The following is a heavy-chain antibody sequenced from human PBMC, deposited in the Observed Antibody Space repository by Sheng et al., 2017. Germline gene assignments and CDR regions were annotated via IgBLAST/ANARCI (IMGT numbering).Heavy chain of an antibody. CDR1: GGSFSGYY. D-gene: IGHD6-19*01. Sequence: QVQLQQWGAGLLKPSETLSLTCAVYGGSFSGYYWSWIRQPPGKGLEWIGEINHSGSTNYNPSLKSRVTISVDTSKNQFSLKLSSVTAADTAVYYCARGTNRSSPRKRKGAPYSSGWSFDYWGQGTLVTVSS. J-gene: IGHJ4*02. CDR3: ARGTNRSSPRKRKGAPYSSGWSFDY. V-gene: IGHV4-34*01. CDR2: INHSGST.